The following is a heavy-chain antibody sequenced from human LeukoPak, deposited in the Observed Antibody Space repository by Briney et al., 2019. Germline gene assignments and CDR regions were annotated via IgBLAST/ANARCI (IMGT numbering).Heavy chain of an antibody. CDR2: IYSGGST. CDR3: ARGDYGDYYGMDV. D-gene: IGHD4-17*01. Sequence: PGGSLRLSCAASGFTVSNNYMSWVRQAPGKGLEWVSVIYSGGSTYYADSVKGRFTISRHSSKNTLYLQMNSLRAEDTAVYYCARGDYGDYYGMDVWGQGTTVTVSS. CDR1: GFTVSNNY. J-gene: IGHJ6*02. V-gene: IGHV3-53*04.